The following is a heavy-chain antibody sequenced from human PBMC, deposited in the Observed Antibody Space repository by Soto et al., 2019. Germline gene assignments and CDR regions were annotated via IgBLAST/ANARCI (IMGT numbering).Heavy chain of an antibody. CDR3: ARARGTVQYYYYGMDV. Sequence: PGGSLRLSCAASGFTFSSYAMSWVRQAPGRGLEWVSAISGSGGSTYYADSVKGRFTISRDNSKNTLYLQMNSLRAEDTAVYYCARARGTVQYYYYGMDVWGQGTTVTVSS. D-gene: IGHD3-10*01. CDR1: GFTFSSYA. CDR2: ISGSGGST. J-gene: IGHJ6*02. V-gene: IGHV3-23*01.